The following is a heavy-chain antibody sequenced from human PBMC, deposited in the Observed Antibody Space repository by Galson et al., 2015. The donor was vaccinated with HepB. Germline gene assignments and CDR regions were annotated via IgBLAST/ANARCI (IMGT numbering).Heavy chain of an antibody. V-gene: IGHV1-2*02. Sequence: SVKVSCKASGYTFTGYYMHWVRQAPGQGLEWMGWINPNSGGTNYAQKFQGRVTMTRDTSISTAYMELSRLRSDDTAVYYCARDRGGYCSSTLCYNPGGIDYWCQGTLVTVSS. D-gene: IGHD2-2*02. CDR3: ARDRGGYCSSTLCYNPGGIDY. CDR1: GYTFTGYY. J-gene: IGHJ4*02. CDR2: INPNSGGT.